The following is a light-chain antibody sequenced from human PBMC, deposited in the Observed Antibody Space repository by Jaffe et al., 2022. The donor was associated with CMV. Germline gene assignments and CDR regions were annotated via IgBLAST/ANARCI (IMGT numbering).Light chain of an antibody. Sequence: DIQLTQSPSSLSASVGDRVTITCQASQDITNYLNWYHQKPGKAPKFVIFDSSNLQEGAPTRFSGNGSGTDFSLTITNLQPEDIGTYYCQESYAFGQGTKLQIK. CDR1: QDITNY. J-gene: IGKJ2*01. V-gene: IGKV1-33*01. CDR3: QESYA. CDR2: DSS.